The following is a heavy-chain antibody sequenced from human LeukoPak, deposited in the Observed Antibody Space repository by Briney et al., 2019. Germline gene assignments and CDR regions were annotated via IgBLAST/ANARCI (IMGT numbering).Heavy chain of an antibody. V-gene: IGHV1-2*02. J-gene: IGHJ5*02. D-gene: IGHD2-15*01. CDR3: ARESPDIVVVVTAALRRSWFDP. CDR2: INPDNGGT. Sequence: ASVKVSCKASRYTFTGYYIHWVRQAPGQGPEWVGWINPDNGGTNYAQKFQGRVTMTRDTSINTAYMEVSRPKSDDTAVYYCARESPDIVVVVTAALRRSWFDPWGQGTLVTVSS. CDR1: RYTFTGYY.